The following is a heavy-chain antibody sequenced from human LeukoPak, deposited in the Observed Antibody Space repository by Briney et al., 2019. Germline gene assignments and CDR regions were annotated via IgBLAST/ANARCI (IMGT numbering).Heavy chain of an antibody. CDR1: GFSFSDYY. CDR2: INIGGTNT. V-gene: IGHV3-11*01. Sequence: GGSLRLSCAASGFSFSDYYMSGIRQAPGKGLEWLSYINIGGTNTHYADSVKGRFTISRDNAKKSLYLELTNLRAEDTAVYYCATDGAGFDTWGQGVLVTVSS. CDR3: ATDGAGFDT. J-gene: IGHJ5*02.